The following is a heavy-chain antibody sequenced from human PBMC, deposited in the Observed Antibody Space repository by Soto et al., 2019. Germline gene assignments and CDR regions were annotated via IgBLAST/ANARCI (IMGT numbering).Heavy chain of an antibody. CDR2: ISSSSSYI. Sequence: GGSLRLSCAASGFTFSSYSMNWVRQAPGKGLEWVSSISSSSSYIYYADSVKGRFTISRDNAKNSLYLQMNSLRAEDTAVYYCARDLTVVTPLDNWGQGTLVTVSS. CDR3: ARDLTVVTPLDN. V-gene: IGHV3-21*01. D-gene: IGHD4-4*01. CDR1: GFTFSSYS. J-gene: IGHJ4*02.